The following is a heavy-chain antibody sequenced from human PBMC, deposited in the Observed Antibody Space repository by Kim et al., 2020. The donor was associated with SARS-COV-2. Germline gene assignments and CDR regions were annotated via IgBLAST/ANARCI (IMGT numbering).Heavy chain of an antibody. Sequence: ASVKVSCKASGYTFTGYYMHWVRQAPGQGLEWMGWINPNSGGTNYAQKFQGRVTMTRDTSISTAYMELSRLRSDDTAVYYCARGPGYCSGGSCYSCDYWGQGTLVTVSS. V-gene: IGHV1-2*02. CDR3: ARGPGYCSGGSCYSCDY. CDR2: INPNSGGT. D-gene: IGHD2-15*01. CDR1: GYTFTGYY. J-gene: IGHJ4*02.